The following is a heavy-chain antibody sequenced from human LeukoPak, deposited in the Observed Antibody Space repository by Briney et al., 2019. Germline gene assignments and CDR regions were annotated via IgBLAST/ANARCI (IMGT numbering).Heavy chain of an antibody. CDR2: IWYDGSNK. D-gene: IGHD2-2*01. V-gene: IGHV3-33*06. Sequence: GRSLRLSCAASGFTFSNYAMYWVRQAPGKGLEWEASIWYDGSNKYYTDSVKGRFTISRDNSKNTLYLQMNSLRAEDTAVYYCAKDRAEKYAFDYWGQGTLVTVSS. CDR3: AKDRAEKYAFDY. CDR1: GFTFSNYA. J-gene: IGHJ4*02.